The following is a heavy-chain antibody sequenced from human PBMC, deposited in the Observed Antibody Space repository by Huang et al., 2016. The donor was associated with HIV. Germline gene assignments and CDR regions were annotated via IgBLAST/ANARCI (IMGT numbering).Heavy chain of an antibody. D-gene: IGHD6-13*01. Sequence: QLQLQESGPGQVEPSETLSLTCTVSGDFISSTNYYWGWFRQSPGKGLEWVGSVYQSGSTNYNPSLKSRVTLSVDTSRNQFSLRLNSVTAADTAVYYCASQHIGAAATWFWGRGTQVAVSS. J-gene: IGHJ4*02. V-gene: IGHV4-39*01. CDR2: VYQSGST. CDR3: ASQHIGAAATWF. CDR1: GDFISSTNYY.